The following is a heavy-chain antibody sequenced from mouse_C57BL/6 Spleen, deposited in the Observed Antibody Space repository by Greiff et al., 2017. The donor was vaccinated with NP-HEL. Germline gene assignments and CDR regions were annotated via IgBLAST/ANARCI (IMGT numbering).Heavy chain of an antibody. J-gene: IGHJ1*03. CDR3: TEGNGYYDWYFDV. Sequence: QVQLKQSGAELVRPGASVTLSCKASGYTFTDYEMHWVKQTPVHGLEWIGAIDPETGGTAYNQKFKGKAILTADKSSSTAYMELRSLTSEDSAVYYCTEGNGYYDWYFDVWGTGTTVTVSS. CDR1: GYTFTDYE. D-gene: IGHD2-3*01. V-gene: IGHV1-15*01. CDR2: IDPETGGT.